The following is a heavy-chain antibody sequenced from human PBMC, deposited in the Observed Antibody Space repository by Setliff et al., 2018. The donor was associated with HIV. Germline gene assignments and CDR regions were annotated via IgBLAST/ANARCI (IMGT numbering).Heavy chain of an antibody. CDR1: GGSISSSSYY. CDR3: ARRTFGSGRIDP. Sequence: PSETLSLTCTVSGGSISSSSYYWGWIRQPPGKGLEWIGSIYYSGTTYYNPSLKSRVTISVDRSKNQFSLKLGSVTAADTAVYYCARRTFGSGRIDPWGQGTLVTVSS. D-gene: IGHD3-16*01. V-gene: IGHV4-39*01. CDR2: IYYSGTT. J-gene: IGHJ5*02.